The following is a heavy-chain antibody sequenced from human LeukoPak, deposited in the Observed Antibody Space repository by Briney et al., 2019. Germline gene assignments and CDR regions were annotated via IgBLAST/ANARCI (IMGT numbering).Heavy chain of an antibody. CDR1: GYTFTSYG. D-gene: IGHD6-13*01. Sequence: ASVKVSCKASGYTFTSYGISWVRQAPGQGIEGMGWISAYNGNTNYAQKLQGRVTITTDTSTSTAYMELRSLRSDDTAVYYCARDGGSSWYHTYSYYYYYYMDVWGKGTTVTVSS. J-gene: IGHJ6*03. CDR3: ARDGGSSWYHTYSYYYYYYMDV. V-gene: IGHV1-18*01. CDR2: ISAYNGNT.